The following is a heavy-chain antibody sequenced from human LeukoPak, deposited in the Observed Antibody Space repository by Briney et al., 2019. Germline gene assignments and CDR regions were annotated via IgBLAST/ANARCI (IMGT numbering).Heavy chain of an antibody. Sequence: PGGSLRLSCAASGFTFSSYSMNWVRQAPGKGLEWVSSISSSSSYIYYADSVKGRFTISRDNAKNSLYLQMNSLRAEDTAVYYCARGEYYYSSGILSNYWGQGTLVTVSS. J-gene: IGHJ4*02. CDR2: ISSSSSYI. V-gene: IGHV3-21*01. D-gene: IGHD3-10*01. CDR3: ARGEYYYSSGILSNY. CDR1: GFTFSSYS.